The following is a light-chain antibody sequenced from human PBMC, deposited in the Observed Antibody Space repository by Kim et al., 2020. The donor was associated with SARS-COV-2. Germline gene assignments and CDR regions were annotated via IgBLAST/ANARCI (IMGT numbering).Light chain of an antibody. Sequence: GERATLACRDSQSVRSSFLAWYQQKPGQAPRLLIYDASSRASGIADRFSGRGSGTDFTLTISRLQPEDSAVYYCQQYGDLPLTFGGGTKVDIK. J-gene: IGKJ4*01. V-gene: IGKV3-20*01. CDR3: QQYGDLPLT. CDR2: DAS. CDR1: QSVRSSF.